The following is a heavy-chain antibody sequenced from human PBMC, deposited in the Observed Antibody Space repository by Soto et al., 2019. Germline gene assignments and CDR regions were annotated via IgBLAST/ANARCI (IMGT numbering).Heavy chain of an antibody. CDR1: GGSFSGYY. CDR3: ARGFTFTFGGVIVISYYGMDV. D-gene: IGHD3-16*02. Sequence: PSETLSLTCAVYGGSFSGYYWSWIRQPPGKGLEWIGEINHSGSTNYNPSLKSRVTISVDTSKNQFSLKLSSVTAADTAVYYCARGFTFTFGGVIVISYYGMDVWGQGTTVTVSS. J-gene: IGHJ6*02. V-gene: IGHV4-34*01. CDR2: INHSGST.